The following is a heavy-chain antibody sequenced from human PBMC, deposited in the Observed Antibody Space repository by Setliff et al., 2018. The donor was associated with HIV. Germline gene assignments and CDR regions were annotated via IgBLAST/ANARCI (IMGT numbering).Heavy chain of an antibody. CDR3: TTYNWKDGLGFDI. V-gene: IGHV3-15*01. Sequence: GGSLRLSCAASGFTFSNAWMNWVRQAPGKGLEWVGRIKSKPDGGARAYAAPVQGRFTISRDDSKNTLYLQMNSLKTEDTALYYCTTYNWKDGLGFDIWGQGTMVTVSS. CDR1: GFTFSNAW. J-gene: IGHJ3*02. D-gene: IGHD1-1*01. CDR2: IKSKPDGGAR.